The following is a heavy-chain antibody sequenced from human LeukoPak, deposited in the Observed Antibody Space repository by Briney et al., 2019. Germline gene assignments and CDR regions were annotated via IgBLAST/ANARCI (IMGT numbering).Heavy chain of an antibody. CDR2: INPNSGGT. D-gene: IGHD3-16*02. CDR1: GYTFTGYY. J-gene: IGHJ5*02. V-gene: IGHV1-2*02. Sequence: GASVKVSCKASGYTFTGYYMHWVRQAPGQGLEWMGWINPNSGGTNYAQKFQGRVTMTRDTSISTAYMELSRLRSDDTAVYYCAREAHYDYVWGSYRRITMNRNWFDPWGQGTLVTVSS. CDR3: AREAHYDYVWGSYRRITMNRNWFDP.